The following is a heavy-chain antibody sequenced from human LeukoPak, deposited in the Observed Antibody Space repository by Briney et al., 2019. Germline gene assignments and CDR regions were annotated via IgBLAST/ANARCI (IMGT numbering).Heavy chain of an antibody. D-gene: IGHD2-15*01. V-gene: IGHV4-4*07. CDR1: GGSINNYY. J-gene: IGHJ3*02. CDR3: ARGRYCSADICSGGDAFDI. Sequence: SETLSLTCTVSGGSINNYYWSWIRQPAGKGLEWIGRIYTRGSTNYSPSLKSRVTMSVDTSKNQFSLKLSSVTAADTAVYYCARGRYCSADICSGGDAFDIWGQGTMVSVSS. CDR2: IYTRGST.